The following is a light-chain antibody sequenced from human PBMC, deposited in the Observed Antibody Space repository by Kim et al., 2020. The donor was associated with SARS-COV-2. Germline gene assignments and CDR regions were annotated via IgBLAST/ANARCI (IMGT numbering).Light chain of an antibody. CDR2: DKG. V-gene: IGLV3-19*01. Sequence: SSELTQDPTVSVALGQTVRITCQGERPRNFFANWYQQKPGQAPVVVISDKGNPPSGIPDRFSGSHSGNTAYLTITGVQAEDEAVYYCDSRDSSYYGWVFG. J-gene: IGLJ3*02. CDR1: RPRNFF. CDR3: DSRDSSYYGWV.